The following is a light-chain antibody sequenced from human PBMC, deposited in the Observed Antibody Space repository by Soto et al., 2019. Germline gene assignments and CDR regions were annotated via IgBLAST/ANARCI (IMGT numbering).Light chain of an antibody. V-gene: IGKV1-5*01. Sequence: IQFTQSPSSLSSSVSERFTITCRASQSISSWLAWYQQKPGKAPKLLIYDASSLESGVPSRFSGSGSGTEFTLTISSLQPDDFATYYCQQYNSYCTFGQGTRLEIK. CDR1: QSISSW. CDR2: DAS. J-gene: IGKJ5*01. CDR3: QQYNSYCT.